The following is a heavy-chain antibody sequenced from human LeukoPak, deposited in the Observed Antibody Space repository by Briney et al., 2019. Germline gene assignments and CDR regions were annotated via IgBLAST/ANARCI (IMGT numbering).Heavy chain of an antibody. Sequence: ASVKVSCKASGYMFTSYGISWVRQAHGQGLEWMGWISTNKGNTNYAQRLQGRVTMTTDTSTSTAYMELRSLRSDDTAIYYCVRDIQWRFDPWGQGTLVTVSS. CDR1: GYMFTSYG. V-gene: IGHV1-18*01. CDR3: VRDIQWRFDP. D-gene: IGHD2-8*01. J-gene: IGHJ5*02. CDR2: ISTNKGNT.